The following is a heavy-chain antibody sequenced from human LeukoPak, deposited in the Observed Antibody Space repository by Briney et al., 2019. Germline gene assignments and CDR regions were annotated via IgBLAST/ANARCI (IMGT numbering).Heavy chain of an antibody. V-gene: IGHV3-23*01. CDR2: ISGSGGST. D-gene: IGHD3-3*01. Sequence: GGSLRLSCAASGFTFSSYAMSWVRQAPGKGLEWVSAISGSGGSTYYADSVKGRFTISRDNSKNTLYLQMNSLGAEDTAVYYCAKESLRFLEWLPLTPYGMDVWGQGTTVTVSS. CDR3: AKESLRFLEWLPLTPYGMDV. J-gene: IGHJ6*02. CDR1: GFTFSSYA.